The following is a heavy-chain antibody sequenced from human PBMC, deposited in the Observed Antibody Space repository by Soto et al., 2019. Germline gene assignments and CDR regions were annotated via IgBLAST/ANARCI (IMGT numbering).Heavy chain of an antibody. V-gene: IGHV3-30*03. CDR1: GFTFSNYA. CDR3: ARDHGGYDSWSAKPWHWFDP. D-gene: IGHD3-3*01. Sequence: QVQVVESGGGVVQPGTSLRLSCEASGFTFSNYAIHWVRQAPGKGLEWVARISYDGSNQFYADSLRGRFSISRENSKHTSYLQMNSLRAEDTAVYYCARDHGGYDSWSAKPWHWFDPWGQGTLVTVAS. J-gene: IGHJ5*02. CDR2: ISYDGSNQ.